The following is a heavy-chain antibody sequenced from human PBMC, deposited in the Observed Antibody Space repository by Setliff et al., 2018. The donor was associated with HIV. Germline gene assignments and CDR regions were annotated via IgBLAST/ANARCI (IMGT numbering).Heavy chain of an antibody. V-gene: IGHV4-39*01. CDR2: IYYSGST. D-gene: IGHD5-18*01. CDR1: GGSISSSSYY. J-gene: IGHJ4*02. Sequence: KTSETLSLTCTVSGGSISSSSYYWGWIRQPPGKGLEWIGSIYYSGSTYYNPSLKSRVTISVDTSKNQFSLKLSSVTAADTAVYYCAGGRGYSYGYFDYWGQGTLVTVSS. CDR3: AGGRGYSYGYFDY.